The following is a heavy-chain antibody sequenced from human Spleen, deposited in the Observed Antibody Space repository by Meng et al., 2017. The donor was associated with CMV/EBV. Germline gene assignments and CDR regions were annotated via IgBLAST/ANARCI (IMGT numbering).Heavy chain of an antibody. V-gene: IGHV4-34*01. Sequence: LACAVCSRAVSGCYRSQIRQTPGKGLEWIGEIDHKRSSKYSTSLMTRVTISVDTSKDQFSLKLNSVAAADTAVYYCARLRVEDHFDYWGQGTLVTVSS. D-gene: IGHD2-15*01. CDR2: IDHKRSS. CDR3: ARLRVEDHFDY. J-gene: IGHJ4*02. CDR1: SRAVSGCY.